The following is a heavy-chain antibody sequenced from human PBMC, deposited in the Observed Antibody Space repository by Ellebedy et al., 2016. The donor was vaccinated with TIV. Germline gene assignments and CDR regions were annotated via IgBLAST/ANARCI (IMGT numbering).Heavy chain of an antibody. CDR1: GFTFSSYA. J-gene: IGHJ4*02. Sequence: GESLKISCAASGFTFSSYAMSWVRQAPGKGLEWVSTISGSGGGKYYADSVKGRFTISRDNSKNTLYLQMNSLRAEDTAVYYCAKDTWFGESDYWGQGTLVTVSS. V-gene: IGHV3-23*01. D-gene: IGHD3-10*01. CDR3: AKDTWFGESDY. CDR2: ISGSGGGK.